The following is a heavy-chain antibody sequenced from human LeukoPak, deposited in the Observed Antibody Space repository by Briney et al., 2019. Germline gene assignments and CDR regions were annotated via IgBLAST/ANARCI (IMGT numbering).Heavy chain of an antibody. CDR1: GYTFTGHY. V-gene: IGHV1-2*02. CDR3: ARDHLGSYFDY. CDR2: INPNNGGT. J-gene: IGHJ4*02. D-gene: IGHD1-26*01. Sequence: GASVKVSCKASGYTFTGHYMHWVRQAPGQGLEWMGWINPNNGGTNYAQKFQGRVTMTRDTSISTAYMELSRLRSDDTAVYYCARDHLGSYFDYWGQGTLVTVSS.